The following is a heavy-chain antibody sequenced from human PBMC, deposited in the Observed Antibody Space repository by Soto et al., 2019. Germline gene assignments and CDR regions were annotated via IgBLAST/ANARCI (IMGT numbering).Heavy chain of an antibody. CDR3: ARQGNHGDRVGWFDP. Sequence: QSQLQESGPGLVKPSETLSLTCTVSGDSIGSSSYYWAWIRQPPGMGLEWIGTVHSGGSTFYNPSLKSRVTISVDTSKNQFSLNLNSVPAADSALYHCARQGNHGDRVGWFDPWGLGALVTVSS. D-gene: IGHD4-17*01. CDR2: VHSGGST. V-gene: IGHV4-39*01. CDR1: GDSIGSSSYY. J-gene: IGHJ5*02.